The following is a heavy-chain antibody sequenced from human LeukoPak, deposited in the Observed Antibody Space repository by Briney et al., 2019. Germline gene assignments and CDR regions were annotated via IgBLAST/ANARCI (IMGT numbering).Heavy chain of an antibody. J-gene: IGHJ4*02. Sequence: SETLSLTCTVSGGSISSSNYYWSWIRQPPGKGLEWIGEINHSGSTNYNPSLKSRVTISVDTSKNQFSLKLSSVTAADTAVYYCARRRSVGATTDYWGQGTLVTVSS. D-gene: IGHD1-26*01. CDR3: ARRRSVGATTDY. CDR2: INHSGST. CDR1: GGSISSSNYY. V-gene: IGHV4-39*07.